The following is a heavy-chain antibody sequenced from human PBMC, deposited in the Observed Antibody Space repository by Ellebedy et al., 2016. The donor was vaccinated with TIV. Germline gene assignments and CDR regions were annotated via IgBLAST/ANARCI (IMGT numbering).Heavy chain of an antibody. V-gene: IGHV3-23*01. CDR2: IGRSGGAT. CDR1: GFTFSNYA. CDR3: AKWGASSWTYYYYGMDV. Sequence: GGSLRLSXAASGFTFSNYAMSWVRQAPGKGLEWVSVIGRSGGATYFADSVKGRFTITRDDSNNTVYLQMNSLRADDTAVYYCAKWGASSWTYYYYGMDVWGQGTTVTVSS. J-gene: IGHJ6*02. D-gene: IGHD6-13*01.